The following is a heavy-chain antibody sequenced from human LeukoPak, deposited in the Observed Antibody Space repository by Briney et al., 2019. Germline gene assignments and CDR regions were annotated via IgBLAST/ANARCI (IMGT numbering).Heavy chain of an antibody. J-gene: IGHJ2*01. CDR2: FDPEGGET. CDR3: ATVTTVEGWYFDL. CDR1: GYTLTELS. Sequence: ASVKVSCKVSGYTLTELSMHWVRQAPGKGLEWMGGFDPEGGETIYAQKFQGRVTMTEDTSTDTAYMELSSLRSEDTAVYCCATVTTVEGWYFDLWGRGTLVTVSS. D-gene: IGHD4-23*01. V-gene: IGHV1-24*01.